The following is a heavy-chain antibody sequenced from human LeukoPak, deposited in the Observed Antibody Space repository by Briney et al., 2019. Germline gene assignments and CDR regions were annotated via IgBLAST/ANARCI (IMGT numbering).Heavy chain of an antibody. J-gene: IGHJ5*02. CDR2: IYYSGST. CDR1: GGSISSYY. V-gene: IGHV4-59*01. D-gene: IGHD4/OR15-4a*01. Sequence: SETLSLTCTVSGGSISSYYWSWIRQPPGKGLEWIGYIYYSGSTNYNPSLKSRVTISVDTSRKQFSLKLSSVTAADTAVYYCAKDSGRRAPLTFDPWGQGTLVTVSS. CDR3: AKDSGRRAPLTFDP.